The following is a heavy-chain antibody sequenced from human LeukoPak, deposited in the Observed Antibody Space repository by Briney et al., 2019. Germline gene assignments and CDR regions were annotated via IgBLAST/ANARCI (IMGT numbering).Heavy chain of an antibody. CDR2: IYSGGST. V-gene: IGHV3-53*01. CDR3: ARELADSFDY. D-gene: IGHD3-3*02. CDR1: GFTVSSNY. J-gene: IGHJ4*02. Sequence: GGSLRLSCAASGFTVSSNYMSWVRQAPGKGLEWASVIYSGGSTYYADSVKGRFTISRDNSKNTLYLQMNSLRAEDTAVYYCARELADSFDYWGQGTLVTVSS.